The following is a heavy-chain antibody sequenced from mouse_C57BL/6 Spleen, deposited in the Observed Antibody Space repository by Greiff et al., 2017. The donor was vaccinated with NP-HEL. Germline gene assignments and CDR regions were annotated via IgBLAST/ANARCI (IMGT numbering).Heavy chain of an antibody. Sequence: EVQLQESGGGLVQPKGSLTLSCAASGFTFNTYAMHWVRQAPGKGLEWVARIRSKSSNYATYHAVSVKDRFTIYRDESQSMLYLQMNNLKTEDTAMYYCVREGYGYAWFAYWGQGTLVTVSA. V-gene: IGHV10-3*01. CDR1: GFTFNTYA. D-gene: IGHD2-2*01. J-gene: IGHJ3*01. CDR3: VREGYGYAWFAY. CDR2: IRSKSSNYAT.